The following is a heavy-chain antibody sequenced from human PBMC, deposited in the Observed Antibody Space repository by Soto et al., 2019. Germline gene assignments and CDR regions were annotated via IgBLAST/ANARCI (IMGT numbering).Heavy chain of an antibody. J-gene: IGHJ4*01. CDR3: AKGASGPYY. CDR1: GFTFSSYG. CDR2: ISFDGSTK. Sequence: GGSLRLSCAASGFTFSSYGMHWVRQAPGKGLEWVAIISFDGSTKYYADSVKGRITISRDNSKNTLYLQMHSLRAEDTAVYYCAKGASGPYYWGHGTLVTVSS. V-gene: IGHV3-30*18. D-gene: IGHD6-19*01.